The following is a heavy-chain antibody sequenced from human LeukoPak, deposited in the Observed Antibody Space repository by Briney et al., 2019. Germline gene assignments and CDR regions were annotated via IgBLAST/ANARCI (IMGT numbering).Heavy chain of an antibody. V-gene: IGHV3-30*18. CDR2: ISYDGSNK. CDR1: GFTFSSYG. J-gene: IGHJ4*02. D-gene: IGHD5-18*01. Sequence: PGGSLRLSCAASGFTFSSYGMHWVRQAPGKGLEWMAVISYDGSNKYYADSVKGRFTISRDNSKNTLYLQMNSLRAEDTAVYYCAKDKAMDLSFDYWGQGTLVTVSS. CDR3: AKDKAMDLSFDY.